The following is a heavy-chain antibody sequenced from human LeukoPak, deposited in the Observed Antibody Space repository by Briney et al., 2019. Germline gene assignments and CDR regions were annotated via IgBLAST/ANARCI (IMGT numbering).Heavy chain of an antibody. V-gene: IGHV3-33*06. CDR1: GFTFRSYG. D-gene: IGHD1-26*01. CDR3: AKDPNGSWSFDY. CDR2: IWYDGSNK. J-gene: IGHJ4*02. Sequence: GRSLRLSCAASGFTFRSYGMHWVRQAPGKGLEWVAVIWYDGSNKYYADSVKGRFTISRDNSKNTLYLQTNSLRAEDTAVYYCAKDPNGSWSFDYWGQGTLVTVSS.